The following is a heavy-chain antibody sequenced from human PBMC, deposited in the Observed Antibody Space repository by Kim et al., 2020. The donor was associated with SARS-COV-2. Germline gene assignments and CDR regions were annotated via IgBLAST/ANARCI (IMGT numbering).Heavy chain of an antibody. CDR1: GFTFSSYW. V-gene: IGHV3-7*03. D-gene: IGHD4-17*01. Sequence: GGSLRLSCAASGFTFSSYWMSWVRQAPGKGLEWVANIKQDGSDKYYMGSVKGRFTISRDNARNSLYVQMNSLRVEDTAVYYCARGRMNKVTTFDCWGQGTLVTVSS. J-gene: IGHJ4*02. CDR2: IKQDGSDK. CDR3: ARGRMNKVTTFDC.